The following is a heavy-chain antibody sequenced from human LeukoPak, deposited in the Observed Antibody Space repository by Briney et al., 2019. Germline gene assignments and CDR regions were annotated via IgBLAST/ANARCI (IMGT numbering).Heavy chain of an antibody. CDR1: GGSISSSTYY. V-gene: IGHV4-39*01. CDR3: ARHSGYENAFDI. J-gene: IGHJ3*02. CDR2: FYNSGST. D-gene: IGHD5-12*01. Sequence: SETLSLTCTVSGGSISSSTYYWDWLRQPPGNGLEWIVNFYNSGSTYYNPSPKSRVTIPGDTSKNQFSLKLSSVPAADTAVYYCARHSGYENAFDIWGQGTMVTVSS.